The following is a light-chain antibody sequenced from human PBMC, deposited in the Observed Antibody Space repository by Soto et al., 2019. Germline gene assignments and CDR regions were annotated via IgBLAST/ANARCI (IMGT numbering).Light chain of an antibody. CDR1: QSVSSD. J-gene: IGKJ2*01. CDR2: GAS. CDR3: QQYNSYSYT. V-gene: IGKV3-15*01. Sequence: EIVMTQSPATLSVSPGERATLSCRASQSVSSDLAWYQQKPGQAPRLFIYGASTRATGIPARFSGSGSGTEFTLTISSLQPDDFATYYCQQYNSYSYTFGQGTKVDIK.